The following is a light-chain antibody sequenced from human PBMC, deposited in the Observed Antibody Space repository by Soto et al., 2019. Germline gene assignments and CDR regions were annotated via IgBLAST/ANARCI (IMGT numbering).Light chain of an antibody. Sequence: AIQMTQSPSSLSASVGDRVTITCRASQGIRIDLGWYQQKPGKAPKLLIYAASTLQTGVPSRFSGSGSGTDFPLTLSSLQREDFATYYCLQDYYFPWTFVQGTKVEIK. CDR1: QGIRID. J-gene: IGKJ1*01. CDR3: LQDYYFPWT. CDR2: AAS. V-gene: IGKV1-6*01.